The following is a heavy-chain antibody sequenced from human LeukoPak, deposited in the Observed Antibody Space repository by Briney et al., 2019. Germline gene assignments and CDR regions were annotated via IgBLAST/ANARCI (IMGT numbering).Heavy chain of an antibody. CDR3: ARPRSSQWLVGMESVRYFDY. Sequence: GGSLRLSCAASGFTFSDYYMSWIRQAPGKGLEWVSYISSSGSTIYYADSVKGRFTISRDNAKNSLYLQMNSLRAEDTAVYYCARPRSSQWLVGMESVRYFDYWGQGTLVTVSS. D-gene: IGHD6-19*01. V-gene: IGHV3-11*01. CDR1: GFTFSDYY. J-gene: IGHJ4*02. CDR2: ISSSGSTI.